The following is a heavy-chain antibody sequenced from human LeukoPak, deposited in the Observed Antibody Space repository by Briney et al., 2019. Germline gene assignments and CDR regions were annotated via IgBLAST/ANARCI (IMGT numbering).Heavy chain of an antibody. CDR3: MKAGYCSGGSCYNWFDP. CDR2: ISGSGGST. CDR1: GFTFSSYA. V-gene: IGHV3-23*01. J-gene: IGHJ5*02. D-gene: IGHD2-15*01. Sequence: GGSLRLSCAASGFTFSSYAMSWVRQAPGKGLEWVSAISGSGGSTYYADSVKGRFTISRDNSKNTLYLQMNSLRAEDTAVYYCMKAGYCSGGSCYNWFDPWGQGTPVTVSS.